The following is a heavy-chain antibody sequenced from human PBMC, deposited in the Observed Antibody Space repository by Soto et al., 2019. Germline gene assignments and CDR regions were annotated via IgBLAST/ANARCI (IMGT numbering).Heavy chain of an antibody. Sequence: PSQTLSLTCVISGDSVTSNSAAWNWIRQSPSRGLEWLGRTYYRSKWYNDYAVSVKSRITINPDTSKNQFSLQLNSVTPEDTSVYYCARTGDFWSGYPYYYYGMDVWGQGTTVTVSS. CDR2: TYYRSKWYN. CDR3: ARTGDFWSGYPYYYYGMDV. CDR1: GDSVTSNSAA. J-gene: IGHJ6*02. V-gene: IGHV6-1*01. D-gene: IGHD3-3*01.